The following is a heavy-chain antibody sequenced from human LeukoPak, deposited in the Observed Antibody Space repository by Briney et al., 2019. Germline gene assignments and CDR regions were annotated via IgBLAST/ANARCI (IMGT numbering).Heavy chain of an antibody. J-gene: IGHJ5*02. V-gene: IGHV4-34*01. CDR1: GGYFSGYY. Sequence: SETLSLTCAVYGGYFSGYYWSWIRQPPGKGLEWIGEINHSGSTNYNPSLKSRVTISVDTSKNQFSLKLSSVTAADTAVYYCARGYCTNGVCSLNWFDPWGQGTLVTVSS. CDR2: INHSGST. CDR3: ARGYCTNGVCSLNWFDP. D-gene: IGHD2-8*01.